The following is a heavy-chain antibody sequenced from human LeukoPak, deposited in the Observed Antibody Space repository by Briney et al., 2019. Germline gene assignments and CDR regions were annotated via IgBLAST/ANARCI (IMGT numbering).Heavy chain of an antibody. CDR3: ARGRGSGSYLVDY. V-gene: IGHV3-43*02. CDR1: GFTFDNYA. Sequence: GGSLRLSCATSGFTFDNYAMHWVRQAPGKGLEWDSLINWNSGSTKYANSVKGRFTISRDNSKNSLYLQMDGLRTEDAGFYYCARGRGSGSYLVDYLCQGTLVTVSS. CDR2: INWNSGST. J-gene: IGHJ4*02. D-gene: IGHD3-10*01.